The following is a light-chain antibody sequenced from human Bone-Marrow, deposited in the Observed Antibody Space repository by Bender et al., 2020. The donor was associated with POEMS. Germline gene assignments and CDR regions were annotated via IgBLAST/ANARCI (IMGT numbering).Light chain of an antibody. V-gene: IGLV5-45*01. CDR3: MSWHSTAWV. J-gene: IGLJ2*01. CDR2: YKSDSDK. Sequence: QAVLTQPASLSASPGASASLTCTLRSGMNVGNYRIYWYRQKTGGPPQFLLRYKSDSDKQQGSGVPSRFSGSKDASANAAILLISGLQSEDEADYYCMSWHSTAWVFGGGTKLTVL. CDR1: SGMNVGNYR.